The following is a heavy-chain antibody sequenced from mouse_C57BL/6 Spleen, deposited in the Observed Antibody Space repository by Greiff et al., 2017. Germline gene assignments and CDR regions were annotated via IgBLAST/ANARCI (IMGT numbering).Heavy chain of an antibody. Sequence: EVQLQQSGPVLVKPGASVKMSCKASGYTFTDYSMNWVKQSHGKSLEWIGVINPYNGGTSYNQKFKGKATLTVDKSSSTAYMELNSLPSEDSAVYYCARRVKSGPYYFADWGQGTTLTVST. J-gene: IGHJ2*01. V-gene: IGHV1-19*01. CDR1: GYTFTDYS. CDR2: INPYNGGT. CDR3: ARRVKSGPYYFAD. D-gene: IGHD2-13*01.